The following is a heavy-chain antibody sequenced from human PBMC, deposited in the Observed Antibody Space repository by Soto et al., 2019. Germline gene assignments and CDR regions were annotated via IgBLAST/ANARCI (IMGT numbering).Heavy chain of an antibody. D-gene: IGHD3-9*01. Sequence: PSETLSLTCTVSGGSVNSNSYSWGWIRQSPGKGLEWIGTIYYSGGTLYTPSLKSRVTISVDASKSQIYLKLRSVTAADTTVYYCARGMAEEQIFYYFDYWGQGALVTVSS. J-gene: IGHJ4*02. CDR2: IYYSGGT. V-gene: IGHV4-39*07. CDR3: ARGMAEEQIFYYFDY. CDR1: GGSVNSNSYS.